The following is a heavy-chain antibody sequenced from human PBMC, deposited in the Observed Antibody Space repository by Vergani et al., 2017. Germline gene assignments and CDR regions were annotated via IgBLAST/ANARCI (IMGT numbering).Heavy chain of an antibody. D-gene: IGHD3-3*01. CDR3: ARGRTIFGVTYFDY. CDR2: IYYSGCT. Sequence: QVQLQESGPGLVKPSQTLSLTCTVSGGSISSGGSYWSWIRQHPGKGLEWIGYIYYSGCTYYNPSLKSRVTISVDTSKNQFSLKLSSVTAADTAVYYCARGRTIFGVTYFDYWGQGTLVTVSS. CDR1: GGSISSGGSY. J-gene: IGHJ4*02. V-gene: IGHV4-31*03.